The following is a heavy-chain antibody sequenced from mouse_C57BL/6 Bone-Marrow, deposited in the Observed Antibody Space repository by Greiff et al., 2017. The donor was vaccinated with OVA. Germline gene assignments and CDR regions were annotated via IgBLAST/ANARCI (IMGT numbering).Heavy chain of an antibody. CDR3: ARSRDIYYGNAHDY. D-gene: IGHD2-1*01. V-gene: IGHV1-69*01. CDR1: GYTFTSYW. Sequence: QVQLQQPGAELVMPGASVKLSCKASGYTFTSYWMHWVKQRPGQGLEWIGEIDPSDSYTNYNQKFKGKSTLTVDKSSSTAYMQLSSLTSEDSAVYYCARSRDIYYGNAHDYWGQGTTLTVAS. J-gene: IGHJ2*01. CDR2: IDPSDSYT.